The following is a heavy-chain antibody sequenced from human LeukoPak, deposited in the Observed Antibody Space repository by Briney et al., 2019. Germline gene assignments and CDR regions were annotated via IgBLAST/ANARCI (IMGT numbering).Heavy chain of an antibody. V-gene: IGHV4-30-4*01. Sequence: SETLSLTCTVSGGSISSGDYYWTWIRQPPGKGLEWIGNIYYFGNTDYSPSLTSRVIISVDTSKNQFSLKLRFVTAADTAVYYCAREGEWLAYFDYWGQGTLVTVSS. D-gene: IGHD6-19*01. CDR2: IYYFGNT. CDR1: GGSISSGDYY. CDR3: AREGEWLAYFDY. J-gene: IGHJ4*02.